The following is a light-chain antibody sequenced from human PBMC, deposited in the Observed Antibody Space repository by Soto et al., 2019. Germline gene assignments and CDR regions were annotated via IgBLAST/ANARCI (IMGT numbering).Light chain of an antibody. J-gene: IGKJ1*01. CDR1: QSISNR. CDR3: QHYGGMWT. V-gene: IGKV1-5*01. CDR2: DAS. Sequence: DIQMTQSPSTLSASVGDRVTITCRARQSISNRLAWYQQKPGKAPKVLIYDASSLESGVPSRLSGSVSGTEFILTISSLQPYDFASYCCQHYGGMWTFGQGTKVEMK.